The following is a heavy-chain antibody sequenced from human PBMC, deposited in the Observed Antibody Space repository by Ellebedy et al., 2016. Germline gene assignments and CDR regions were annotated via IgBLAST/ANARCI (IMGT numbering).Heavy chain of an antibody. V-gene: IGHV3-11*01. Sequence: GESLKISCAASGFTFSDYYMSWIRQAPGKGLEWVSYISSSGSTIYYADSVKGRFTISRDNAKNSLYLQMNSLRAEDTAVYYCARDKEKQLWLLGYGMDVWGQGTTVTVSS. CDR1: GFTFSDYY. CDR3: ARDKEKQLWLLGYGMDV. CDR2: ISSSGSTI. D-gene: IGHD5-18*01. J-gene: IGHJ6*02.